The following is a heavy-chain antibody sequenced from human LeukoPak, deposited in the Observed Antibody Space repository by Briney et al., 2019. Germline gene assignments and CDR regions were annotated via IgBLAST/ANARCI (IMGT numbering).Heavy chain of an antibody. CDR2: IWYDGSNK. Sequence: PGGSLRLSCAASGFTFSSYGMHWVRQAPGKGLEGVAVIWYDGSNKYYADSVKGRFTISRDNSKNTLYLQMNRLRAEDTAVYYCANAIAARPYVPWFDPWGQGTLVTVSS. D-gene: IGHD6-6*01. CDR3: ANAIAARPYVPWFDP. CDR1: GFTFSSYG. J-gene: IGHJ5*02. V-gene: IGHV3-33*06.